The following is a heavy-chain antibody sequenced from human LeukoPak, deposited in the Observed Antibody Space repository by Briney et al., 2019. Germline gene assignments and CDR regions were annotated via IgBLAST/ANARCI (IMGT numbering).Heavy chain of an antibody. CDR1: GGSISSYY. CDR2: IYYSGST. D-gene: IGHD5-12*01. V-gene: IGHV4-59*01. Sequence: KSSETLSLTCTVSGGSISSYYWSWIRQPPGKGLEWIGYIYYSGSTNYNPSLKSRVTISVDTSKNQFSLKLSSVTAADTAVYYCARAFQATIRVFDYWGQGTLVTVSS. CDR3: ARAFQATIRVFDY. J-gene: IGHJ4*02.